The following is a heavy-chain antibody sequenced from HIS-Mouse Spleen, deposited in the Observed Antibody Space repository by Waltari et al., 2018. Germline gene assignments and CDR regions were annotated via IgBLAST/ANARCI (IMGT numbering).Heavy chain of an antibody. CDR1: GGSISSSSYY. V-gene: IGHV4-39*07. D-gene: IGHD6-13*01. J-gene: IGHJ2*01. Sequence: QLQLQESGPGLVKPSETLSLTCTVSGGSISSSSYYWGLIRQPPGKGLEWIGSIYYSGSTYYNPSLKSRVTISVETSKNQFSLKLSSVTAADTAVYYCAREIPYSSSWYDWYFDLWGRGTLVTVSS. CDR3: AREIPYSSSWYDWYFDL. CDR2: IYYSGST.